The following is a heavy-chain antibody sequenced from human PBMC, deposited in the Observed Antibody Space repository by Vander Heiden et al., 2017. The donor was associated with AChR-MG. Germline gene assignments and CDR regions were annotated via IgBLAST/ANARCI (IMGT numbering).Heavy chain of an antibody. V-gene: IGHV3-23*01. Sequence: EVQLLASGGGLVQPGGSLRLSCAAPGFTFSLHAMSWVRPAPGKVLEWVSTISNSADNTYYADSVKGRFTISRDNSRNTLYMQMNSLRAEDTAVYYCVKRAWGGIREPGGFDYWGQGTLVTVSS. J-gene: IGHJ4*02. CDR3: VKRAWGGIREPGGFDY. D-gene: IGHD1-1*01. CDR2: ISNSADNT. CDR1: GFTFSLHA.